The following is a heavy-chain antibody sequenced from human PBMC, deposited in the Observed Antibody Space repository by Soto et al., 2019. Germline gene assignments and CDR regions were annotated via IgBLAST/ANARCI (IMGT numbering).Heavy chain of an antibody. CDR2: ITADGGA. CDR3: APHVSCAGGSCQYDAFAI. CDR1: GFTFRGHA. Sequence: EVQVLESGGDLVQPGGSLRLSCEGSGFTFRGHAMTWIRQAPGKGPEWVSTITADGGAYYADSVKGRFAMSRDASERTLYLQMNSLGVEDTAAYYCAPHVSCAGGSCQYDAFAIRGQGTVVTVSS. J-gene: IGHJ3*02. D-gene: IGHD2-15*01. V-gene: IGHV3-23*01.